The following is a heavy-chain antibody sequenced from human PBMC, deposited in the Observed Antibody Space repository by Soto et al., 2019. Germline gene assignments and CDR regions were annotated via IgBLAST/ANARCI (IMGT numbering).Heavy chain of an antibody. CDR3: ARESDSGYDLDAFDI. D-gene: IGHD5-12*01. V-gene: IGHV3-48*03. CDR2: ISSSGSTI. CDR1: GFTSSSYE. Sequence: GGSLRLSCAASGFTSSSYEMNWVRQAPGKGLEWVSYISSSGSTIYYADSVKGRFTISRDNAKNSLYLQMNSLRAEDTAVYYCARESDSGYDLDAFDIWGQGTMVTVSS. J-gene: IGHJ3*02.